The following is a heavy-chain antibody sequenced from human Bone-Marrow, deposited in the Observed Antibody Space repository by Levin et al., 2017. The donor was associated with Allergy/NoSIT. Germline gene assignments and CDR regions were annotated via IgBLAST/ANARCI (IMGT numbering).Heavy chain of an antibody. D-gene: IGHD2-15*01. V-gene: IGHV4-39*07. CDR2: IYYSGST. CDR3: ARVVVVAATPDDYDGMDV. J-gene: IGHJ6*02. CDR1: GGSICSSSYY. Sequence: SQTLSLTCTVPGGSICSSSYYWGWIRQPPGKGLEWIGSIYYSGSTYYNPSLKSRVTISVDTSKNQFSLKLSSVTAADTAVYYWARVVVVAATPDDYDGMDVWGQGTTVTVSS.